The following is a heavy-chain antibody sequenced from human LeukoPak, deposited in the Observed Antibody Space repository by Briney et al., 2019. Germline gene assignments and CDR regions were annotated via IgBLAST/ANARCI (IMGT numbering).Heavy chain of an antibody. CDR2: ISGSGGST. J-gene: IGHJ5*02. Sequence: GGSLRLSCAASGFTFSSYAMSWVRQAPGKGLEWVSAISGSGGSTYYADSVKGRFTISRDNSKNALYLQMNSLRAEDTAVYYCAREIRPYYYDSSGYYYGWFDPWGQGTLVTVSS. V-gene: IGHV3-23*01. CDR1: GFTFSSYA. D-gene: IGHD3-22*01. CDR3: AREIRPYYYDSSGYYYGWFDP.